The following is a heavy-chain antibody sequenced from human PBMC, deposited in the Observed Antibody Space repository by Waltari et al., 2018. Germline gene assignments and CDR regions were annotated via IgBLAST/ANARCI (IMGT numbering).Heavy chain of an antibody. V-gene: IGHV3-20*01. D-gene: IGHD5-12*01. CDR2: FKWKGDKK. CDR1: GYTFDDYC. J-gene: IGHJ6*02. Sequence: QLVESGGGVARPGGSLRLSCVASGYTFDDYCMRWVRQTPEKGREWVYSFKWKGDKKAYTDAVTGRVPISRDNAKNSLYLELDGLRAEDTALYHCAKDNTRGYGNYYYALDVWGQGTTVTVSS. CDR3: AKDNTRGYGNYYYALDV.